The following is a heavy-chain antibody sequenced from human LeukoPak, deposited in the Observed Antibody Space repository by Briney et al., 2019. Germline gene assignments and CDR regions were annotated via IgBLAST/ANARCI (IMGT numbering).Heavy chain of an antibody. CDR2: MNPNSGNT. V-gene: IGHV1-8*03. D-gene: IGHD6-13*01. CDR3: ARNGIAAADTDY. J-gene: IGHJ4*02. Sequence: GASVKVSCKASGYTFTGYYMHWVRQAPGQGLEWMGWMNPNSGNTGYAQKFQGRVTITRNTSISTAYMELSTLRSEDTAAYYCARNGIAAADTDYWGQGTLVTVSS. CDR1: GYTFTGYY.